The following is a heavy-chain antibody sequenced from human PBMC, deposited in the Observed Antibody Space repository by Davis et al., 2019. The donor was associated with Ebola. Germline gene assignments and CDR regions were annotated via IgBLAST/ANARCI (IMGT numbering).Heavy chain of an antibody. CDR2: INHSGST. CDR3: ARGLGSGWYKDYYGMDV. J-gene: IGHJ6*02. CDR1: GGSFSGYY. D-gene: IGHD6-19*01. V-gene: IGHV4-34*01. Sequence: PSETLSLTCAVYGGSFSGYYWSWIRQPPGKGLEWIGEINHSGSTNYNPSLKSRVTISVDTSKNQFSLKLSSVTAADTAVYYCARGLGSGWYKDYYGMDVWGQGTTVTVSS.